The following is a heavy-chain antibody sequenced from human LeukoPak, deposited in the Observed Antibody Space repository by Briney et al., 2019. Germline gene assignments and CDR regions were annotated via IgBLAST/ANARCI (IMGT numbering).Heavy chain of an antibody. Sequence: ASVKVSCKASGYTFSSYGISWVRQAPGQGLEWMGWISGYNGNTNYAQKLRGRVTLTTDTSTTAYMELRSLRSDDTAVYYCARLEFSSSTSSYCYYMDVWGEETTVTVSS. CDR1: GYTFSSYG. CDR2: ISGYNGNT. V-gene: IGHV1-18*01. J-gene: IGHJ6*03. D-gene: IGHD2-2*01. CDR3: ARLEFSSSTSSYCYYMDV.